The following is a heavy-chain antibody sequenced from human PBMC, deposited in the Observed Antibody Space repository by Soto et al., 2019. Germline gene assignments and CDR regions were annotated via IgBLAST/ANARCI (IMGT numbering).Heavy chain of an antibody. CDR2: IYYSGST. V-gene: IGHV4-31*03. Sequence: QVQLQESGPGLVKPSQTLSLTCTVSGGSISSGGYYWSWIRQHPGKGLEWIGYIYYSGSTYYNPSLKSRVTISVDTSKNQFTLKLSSVTAADTAVYYCASSPGIAAAGTEWYFDLWGRGTLVTVSS. CDR3: ASSPGIAAAGTEWYFDL. D-gene: IGHD6-13*01. J-gene: IGHJ2*01. CDR1: GGSISSGGYY.